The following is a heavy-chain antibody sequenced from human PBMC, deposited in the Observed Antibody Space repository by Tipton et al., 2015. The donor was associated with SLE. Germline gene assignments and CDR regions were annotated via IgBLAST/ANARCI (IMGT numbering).Heavy chain of an antibody. CDR1: GFTVSYNY. D-gene: IGHD2-8*02. J-gene: IGHJ4*02. Sequence: AVSGFTVSYNYMNWVRQAPGKGLDWVSGIYGDGTIYYADSVKGRFTISRDDSKNTVSLQMSSLRGDDTAVYYCARSIYWAQHPYYFDSWGQGTLVTVSS. V-gene: IGHV3-53*05. CDR3: ARSIYWAQHPYYFDS. CDR2: IYGDGTI.